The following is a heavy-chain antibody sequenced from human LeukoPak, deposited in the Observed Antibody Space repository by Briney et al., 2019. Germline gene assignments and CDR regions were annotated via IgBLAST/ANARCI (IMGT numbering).Heavy chain of an antibody. CDR2: IDWDDDK. CDR3: ARIRYYDSSGYLDY. Sequence: GPTLVNPTQTLTLTCTFSGFSLSTSGMCVSWIRQPPGKALEWLARIDWDDDKYYSTSLKTRLTISKDTSKNQVVLTMTNMDPVDTATYYCARIRYYDSSGYLDYWGQGTLVTVSS. CDR1: GFSLSTSGMC. V-gene: IGHV2-70*11. D-gene: IGHD3-22*01. J-gene: IGHJ4*02.